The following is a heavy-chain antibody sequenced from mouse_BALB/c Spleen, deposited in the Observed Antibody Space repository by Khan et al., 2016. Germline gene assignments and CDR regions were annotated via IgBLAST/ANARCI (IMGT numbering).Heavy chain of an antibody. J-gene: IGHJ3*01. CDR3: ARGLYGTD. CDR1: GFTFSSYA. Sequence: EVELVESGGGLVKPGGSLKLSCAASGFTFSSYAMSWVRQTPEKRLEWVASISSGGSTYYPDSVKGRFTISRDNARNILYLQMSSLRSEDTAMYYCARGLYGTDWGQGTLVTVSA. D-gene: IGHD2-10*02. CDR2: ISSGGST. V-gene: IGHV5-6-5*01.